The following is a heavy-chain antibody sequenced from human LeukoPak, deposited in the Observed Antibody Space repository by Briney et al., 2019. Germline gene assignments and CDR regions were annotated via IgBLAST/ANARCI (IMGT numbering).Heavy chain of an antibody. CDR2: INHSGST. D-gene: IGHD3-10*01. Sequence: KTSETLSLTCAVYGGSFSGYYWSWIRQPPGKGLEWIGEINHSGSTNYNPSLKSRVTISVDTSKNQFSLKLSSVTAADTAVYYCARLTLWFGENYFDYWGQGTLVTVSS. CDR1: GGSFSGYY. J-gene: IGHJ4*02. V-gene: IGHV4-34*01. CDR3: ARLTLWFGENYFDY.